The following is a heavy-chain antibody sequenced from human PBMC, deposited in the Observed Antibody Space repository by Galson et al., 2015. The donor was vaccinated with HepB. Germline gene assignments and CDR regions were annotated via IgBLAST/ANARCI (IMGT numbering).Heavy chain of an antibody. J-gene: IGHJ6*02. CDR1: GGSFSGYY. Sequence: SETLSLTCAVYGGSFSGYYWSWIRQPPGKGLEWIGEINHSGSTNYNPSLKSRVTISVDTSKNQFSLKLSSVTAADTAVYYCARGYLGYCSSTSCLNYYYGMDVWGQGTTVTVSS. D-gene: IGHD2-2*01. CDR2: INHSGST. CDR3: ARGYLGYCSSTSCLNYYYGMDV. V-gene: IGHV4-34*01.